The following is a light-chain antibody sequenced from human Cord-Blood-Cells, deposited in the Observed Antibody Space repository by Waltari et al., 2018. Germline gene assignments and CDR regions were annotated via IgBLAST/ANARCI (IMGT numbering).Light chain of an antibody. J-gene: IGKJ2*03. Sequence: EIVLTQSPGTLSLSPGERATLSCRASQSVSSSYLAWYQQKPGQAPRLLIYGASSRTTGIPDRFSGSGSGTDFTLTISRLEPEDFAVYYCQQYGSLPYSFGPGTKLEIK. CDR2: GAS. CDR1: QSVSSSY. V-gene: IGKV3-20*01. CDR3: QQYGSLPYS.